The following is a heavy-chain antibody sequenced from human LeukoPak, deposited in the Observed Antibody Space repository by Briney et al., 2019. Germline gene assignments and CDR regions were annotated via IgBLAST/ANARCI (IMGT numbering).Heavy chain of an antibody. CDR2: ISADNGNT. Sequence: ASVKVSRKASGYTFINYGISWVRQAPGQGLEWMGWISADNGNTNYAQKFQGRVTMTRDTSIGTAYMELSRLRSDDTAVYYCAREPGIAARSYFDYWGQGTLVTVSS. V-gene: IGHV1-18*01. J-gene: IGHJ4*02. CDR1: GYTFINYG. CDR3: AREPGIAARSYFDY. D-gene: IGHD6-6*01.